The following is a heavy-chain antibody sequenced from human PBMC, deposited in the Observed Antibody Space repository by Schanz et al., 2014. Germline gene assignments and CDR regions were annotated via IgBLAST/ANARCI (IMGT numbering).Heavy chain of an antibody. CDR1: GFTFRSYS. V-gene: IGHV3-21*04. CDR3: ARGDPVAGLDY. J-gene: IGHJ4*02. Sequence: EVQLLESGGGLVQPGGSLRLSCAASGFTFRSYSMNWVRQAPGKGLEWVSSISSSSMYIYQADSMRGRFTISRDNAKKSLYLRMNSLRGEDTGMYYCARGDPVAGLDYWGRGTLVTVSS. CDR2: ISSSSMYI.